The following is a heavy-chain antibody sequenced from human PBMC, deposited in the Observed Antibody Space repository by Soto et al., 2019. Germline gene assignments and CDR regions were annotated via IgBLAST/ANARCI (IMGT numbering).Heavy chain of an antibody. CDR1: GGSISSGGYY. J-gene: IGHJ4*02. D-gene: IGHD5-12*01. V-gene: IGHV4-31*03. CDR3: ASRTLVATTLFDY. Sequence: QVQLQESGPGLVKPSQTLSLTCTVSGGSISSGGYYWCWIRQHPGKGLEWIGYSYNSGNTYYNPSLRSRVTISVDTSKNQFSLKLSSLTAADTAVYYCASRTLVATTLFDYWGQGTLVTVSS. CDR2: SYNSGNT.